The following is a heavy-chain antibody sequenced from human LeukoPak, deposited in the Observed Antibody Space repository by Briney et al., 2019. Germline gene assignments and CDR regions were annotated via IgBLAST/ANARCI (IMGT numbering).Heavy chain of an antibody. CDR1: GGTFSSYA. CDR3: ARDGYSNSEDY. D-gene: IGHD4-11*01. J-gene: IGHJ4*02. CDR2: IIPIFGTA. Sequence: GASVKVSCKASGGTFSSYAISWVRQAPGQGLEWMGGIIPIFGTANYAQKFQGRVTITADESTSTAYMELSCLRSDDTAVYYCARDGYSNSEDYWGQGTLVTVSS. V-gene: IGHV1-69*13.